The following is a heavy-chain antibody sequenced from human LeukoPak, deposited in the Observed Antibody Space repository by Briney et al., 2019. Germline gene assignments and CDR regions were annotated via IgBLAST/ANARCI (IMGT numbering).Heavy chain of an antibody. CDR2: IYTGGSRI. D-gene: IGHD2-21*02. Sequence: GGSLRLSCAASGFTFSNYWMHWVRQAPGKGLVWVSRIYTGGSRISYADSVKGRFTISRDNTKNTLFLQMNSLRAEDTAVYYCAREVTAYYYYGMDVWGQGTTVTVSS. V-gene: IGHV3-74*01. CDR3: AREVTAYYYYGMDV. J-gene: IGHJ6*02. CDR1: GFTFSNYW.